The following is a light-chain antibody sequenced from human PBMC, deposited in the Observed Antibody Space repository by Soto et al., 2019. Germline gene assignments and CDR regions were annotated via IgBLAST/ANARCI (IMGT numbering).Light chain of an antibody. J-gene: IGKJ5*01. CDR3: QQRSNWPIN. CDR1: QSVSNNY. Sequence: TQSPGALSLSPGERATLSCRASQSVSNNYLAWYQQKPGQAPRLLIYGASNRATGIPDRFSGSGSGTDFTLTISSLEPEDFAVYYCQQRSNWPINCGKGTRREIK. CDR2: GAS. V-gene: IGKV3D-20*02.